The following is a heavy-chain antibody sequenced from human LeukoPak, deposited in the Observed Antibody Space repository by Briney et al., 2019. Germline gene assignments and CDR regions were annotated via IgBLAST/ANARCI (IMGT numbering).Heavy chain of an antibody. J-gene: IGHJ3*02. CDR3: ARGVTGTTRGAFDI. CDR1: GYTFTSYG. D-gene: IGHD1-7*01. Sequence: ASVKVSCKASGYTFTSYGISWVRQAPGQGLEWMGIINPSGGSTSYAQKFQGRVTMTRDMSTSTVYMELSSLRSEDTAVYYCARGVTGTTRGAFDIWGQGTMVTVSS. V-gene: IGHV1-46*01. CDR2: INPSGGST.